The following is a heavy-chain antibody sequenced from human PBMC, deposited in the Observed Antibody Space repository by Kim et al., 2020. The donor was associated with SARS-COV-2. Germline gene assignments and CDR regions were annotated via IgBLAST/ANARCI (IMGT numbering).Heavy chain of an antibody. V-gene: IGHV3-23*01. Sequence: GGSLRLSCAASGFTFSSYAMSWVRQAPGKGLEWVSAISGSGGSTYYADSVKGRFTISRDNSKNTLYLQMNSLRAEDTAVYYCAKDARWASVIVVVKGPSPNWFDPWGQGTLVTVSS. CDR3: AKDARWASVIVVVKGPSPNWFDP. CDR2: ISGSGGST. J-gene: IGHJ5*02. D-gene: IGHD3-22*01. CDR1: GFTFSSYA.